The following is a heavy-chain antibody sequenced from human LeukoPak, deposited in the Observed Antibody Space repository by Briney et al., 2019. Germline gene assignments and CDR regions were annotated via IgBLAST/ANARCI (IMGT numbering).Heavy chain of an antibody. CDR1: GFTFSSYS. D-gene: IGHD2-15*01. CDR3: AKDVGDSYYFDY. J-gene: IGHJ4*02. V-gene: IGHV3-21*01. CDR2: ISSSSSYI. Sequence: PGGSLRLSCAASGFTFSSYSMNWVRQAPGKGLEWVSSISSSSSYIYYADSVKGRFTISRDNAKNSLYLQMNSLRAEDTAVYYCAKDVGDSYYFDYWGQGTLVTVSS.